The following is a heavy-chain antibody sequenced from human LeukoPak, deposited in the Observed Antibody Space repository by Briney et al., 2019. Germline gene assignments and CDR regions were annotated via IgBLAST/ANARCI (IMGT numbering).Heavy chain of an antibody. CDR3: TSWGDTTAEYFQR. CDR1: GFTFSSYS. D-gene: IGHD2-21*02. CDR2: INPDGRDT. Sequence: GGSLRLSCAASGFTFSSYSMNWVRQAPGKGLEWVAHINPDGRDTYYVDSVKGRFTISRDNAQNSMYLQMNSLRVEDTAVYYCTSWGDTTAEYFQRWGQGTLLTVSS. J-gene: IGHJ1*01. V-gene: IGHV3-7*01.